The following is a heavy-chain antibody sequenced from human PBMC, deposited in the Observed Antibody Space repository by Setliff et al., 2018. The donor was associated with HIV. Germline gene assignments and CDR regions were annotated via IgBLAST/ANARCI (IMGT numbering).Heavy chain of an antibody. CDR1: GFTFSSYA. V-gene: IGHV3-23*01. Sequence: LSCAASGFTFSSYAMSWVRQAPGKGLEWVSVISGSGGNTYYADSVKGRFTISRDNSKNTLYLQMGGLRAEDMAVYYCARVPTVIYYYYMDVWGKGTTVTVSS. D-gene: IGHD2-21*01. CDR2: ISGSGGNT. J-gene: IGHJ6*03. CDR3: ARVPTVIYYYYMDV.